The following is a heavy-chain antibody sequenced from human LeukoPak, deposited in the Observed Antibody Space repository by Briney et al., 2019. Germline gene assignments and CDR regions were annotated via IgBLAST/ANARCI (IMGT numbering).Heavy chain of an antibody. D-gene: IGHD1-26*01. CDR1: GYTFTSYD. CDR2: MNPNSGNT. V-gene: IGHV1-8*01. CDR3: ARHRGGIVGAPFDY. Sequence: ASVKVSCKASGYTFTSYDINWVRQATGQGLEWMGWMNPNSGNTGYAQKFQGRVTMTRNTSISTAYMELSSLRSEDTAVYYCARHRGGIVGAPFDYWGQGTLVTVSS. J-gene: IGHJ4*02.